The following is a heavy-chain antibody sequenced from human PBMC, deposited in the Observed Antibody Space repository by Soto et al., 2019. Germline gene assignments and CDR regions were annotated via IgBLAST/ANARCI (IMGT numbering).Heavy chain of an antibody. D-gene: IGHD5-18*01. V-gene: IGHV1-18*01. J-gene: IGHJ4*02. Sequence: QVQLMQTGAEVKKPGASVKVSCKASGYTFTSYGISWVRQAPGQGLEWMGWISAYDGNTKDAQKLQGRVTMTTDTSTNTAYRGLRSLRSDDTAVYYCARSSGYRYGFDYWGQGTLVTVSS. CDR1: GYTFTSYG. CDR3: ARSSGYRYGFDY. CDR2: ISAYDGNT.